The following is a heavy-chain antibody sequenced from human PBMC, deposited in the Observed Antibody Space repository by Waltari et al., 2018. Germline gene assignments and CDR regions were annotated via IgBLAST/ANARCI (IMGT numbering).Heavy chain of an antibody. CDR1: GFPFTDYW. D-gene: IGHD5-18*01. Sequence: EVQMVDSGGGLVQLGASTSLSCGTAGFPFTDYWTSWLRQAPGQGPEWVATINKDGTDKYYVDSVEGRFTISRDNAKNSLYLQMNSLRAEDTALYYCRVYSHGPFDVWGQGTMVTVSS. CDR2: INKDGTDK. J-gene: IGHJ3*01. CDR3: RVYSHGPFDV. V-gene: IGHV3-7*01.